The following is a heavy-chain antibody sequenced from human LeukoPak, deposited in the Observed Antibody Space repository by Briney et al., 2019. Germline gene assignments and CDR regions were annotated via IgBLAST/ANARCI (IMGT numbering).Heavy chain of an antibody. CDR1: GFTVSSNY. D-gene: IGHD3-22*01. CDR3: ARDLGQYYDTSDNWFDP. CDR2: IYSGGST. Sequence: GGSLRLSCAASGFTVSSNYMSWVRQAPGKGLEWVSVIYSGGSTYYADSVKGRFTISRDNSKNTLYLQMNSLRAEDTAVYYCARDLGQYYDTSDNWFDPCGQRTLVTVSS. V-gene: IGHV3-66*01. J-gene: IGHJ5*02.